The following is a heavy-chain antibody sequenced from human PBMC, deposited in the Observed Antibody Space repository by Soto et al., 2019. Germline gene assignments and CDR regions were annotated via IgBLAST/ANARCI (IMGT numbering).Heavy chain of an antibody. CDR3: VRSTGGGITYGYSDY. V-gene: IGHV3-48*02. J-gene: IGHJ4*02. CDR1: GFSLGNYD. CDR2: ITGSSSTI. D-gene: IGHD2-8*02. Sequence: GGSLRLSCTASGFSLGNYDMTWVRQAPGKGLEWVSYITGSSSTINYADSVKGRFTVSRDNAKNSLYLQMTSLRDEDTAVYYCVRSTGGGITYGYSDYWGQGTLVTVSS.